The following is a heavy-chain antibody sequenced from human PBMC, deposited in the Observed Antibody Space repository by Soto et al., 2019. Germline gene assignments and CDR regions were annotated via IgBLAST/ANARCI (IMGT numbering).Heavy chain of an antibody. J-gene: IGHJ3*02. Sequence: QVQLQQWGAGLLKPSETLSLTCAVYGGSFSGYYWSWIRQPPGKGLEWIGEINHSGSTNYNPSLKGRVTISVDTSKNQFSLKLSSVTAADTAVYYCASGERYGGTGAFDIWGQGTMVTVSS. D-gene: IGHD2-15*01. CDR2: INHSGST. CDR1: GGSFSGYY. CDR3: ASGERYGGTGAFDI. V-gene: IGHV4-34*01.